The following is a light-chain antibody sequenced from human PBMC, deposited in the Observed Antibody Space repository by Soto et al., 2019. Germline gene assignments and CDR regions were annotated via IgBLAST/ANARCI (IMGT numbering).Light chain of an antibody. CDR1: QSVLYSSNNKNY. CDR3: QQSYSTPRT. J-gene: IGKJ1*01. Sequence: DIVMTQSPDSLAVSLGDRATINCKSSQSVLYSSNNKNYLAWYQQKPGKAPILLIFGASTLQSGVPTSFSGSGSGTDFTLTISSLQPEDFATYYCQQSYSTPRTFGQGTKVDIK. CDR2: GAS. V-gene: IGKV4-1*01.